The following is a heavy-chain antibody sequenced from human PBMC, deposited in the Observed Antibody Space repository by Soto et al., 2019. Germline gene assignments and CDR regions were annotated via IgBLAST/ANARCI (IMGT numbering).Heavy chain of an antibody. Sequence: GGSLRLSCAASGFTFSSYAMSWVRQAPGKGLEWVSAISGSGGSTYYADSVKGRFTISRDNSKNTLYLQMNSLRAEDTAVYYCAKDLGYCSGGSCLPYYYGMDVWRQGTTVTVSS. J-gene: IGHJ6*02. CDR3: AKDLGYCSGGSCLPYYYGMDV. CDR1: GFTFSSYA. CDR2: ISGSGGST. V-gene: IGHV3-23*01. D-gene: IGHD2-15*01.